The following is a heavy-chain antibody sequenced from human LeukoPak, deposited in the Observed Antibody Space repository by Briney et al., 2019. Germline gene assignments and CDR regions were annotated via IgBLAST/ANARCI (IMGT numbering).Heavy chain of an antibody. CDR3: ARLAGSSWYRGWFDP. CDR1: GYTFTSYY. D-gene: IGHD6-13*01. V-gene: IGHV1-46*01. J-gene: IGHJ5*02. CDR2: INPSGGST. Sequence: AASVKVSCKASGYTFTSYYMHWVRQAPGQGLEWMGIINPSGGSTSYAQKFQGRVTMTRDMSTSTVYMELSSLRSEDTAVYYCARLAGSSWYRGWFDPWGQGTLVTVSS.